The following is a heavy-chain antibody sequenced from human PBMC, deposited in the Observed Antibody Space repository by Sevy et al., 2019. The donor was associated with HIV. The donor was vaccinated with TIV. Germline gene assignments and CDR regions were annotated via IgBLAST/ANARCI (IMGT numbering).Heavy chain of an antibody. J-gene: IGHJ6*02. V-gene: IGHV4-59*08. CDR2: IYYSGST. D-gene: IGHD5-18*01. Sequence: SETLSLTCTVSGGSISSYYWSWIRQPPGKGLEWIGYIYYSGSTNYNPPHKSRVTISADTSKNQFSLKLSSVTAADTAVYYCARHGTGFRYGHYYDMDVWGQGTTVTVSS. CDR3: ARHGTGFRYGHYYDMDV. CDR1: GGSISSYY.